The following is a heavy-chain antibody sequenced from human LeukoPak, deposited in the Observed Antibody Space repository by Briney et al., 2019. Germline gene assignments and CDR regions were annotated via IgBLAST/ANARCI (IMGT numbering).Heavy chain of an antibody. CDR2: IIPIFGTA. CDR3: ARARSSTSSRWTLDAFDI. V-gene: IGHV1-69*05. J-gene: IGHJ3*02. D-gene: IGHD2-2*01. CDR1: GGTFSIYA. Sequence: SVKVSCKASGGTFSIYAISWVRQAPGQGLEWMGRIIPIFGTANYAQKFQGRVTITTDESTSTAYMELSSLRSEDTAVYYCARARSSTSSRWTLDAFDIWGQGTMVTVSS.